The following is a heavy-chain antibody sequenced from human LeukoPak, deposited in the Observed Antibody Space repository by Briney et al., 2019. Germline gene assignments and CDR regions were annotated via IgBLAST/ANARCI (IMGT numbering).Heavy chain of an antibody. Sequence: ASVKVSCKASGYTFTGYYMHWVRQAPGQGLEWMGWINPNSGGTNYAQKFQGRVTMTRDTSISTAYMELSRLRSDDTAVDYCARDQEAGYYDSSGYPPHFDYWGQGTLVTVSS. V-gene: IGHV1-2*02. CDR2: INPNSGGT. J-gene: IGHJ4*02. CDR3: ARDQEAGYYDSSGYPPHFDY. CDR1: GYTFTGYY. D-gene: IGHD3-22*01.